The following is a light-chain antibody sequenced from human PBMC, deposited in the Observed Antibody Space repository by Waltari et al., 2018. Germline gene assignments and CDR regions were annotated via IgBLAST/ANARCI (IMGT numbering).Light chain of an antibody. Sequence: QSALTQPRSVSGSPGQSVTISCTGTSNDVGAYNYVSWHQQHPGKAPKLMIYDVSKRPSGVPDRFSASKSGNTASLTISGLQAEDEADYYGCSYTGTYTHWVFGGGTKLTVL. CDR1: SNDVGAYNY. J-gene: IGLJ3*02. V-gene: IGLV2-11*01. CDR2: DVS. CDR3: CSYTGTYTHWV.